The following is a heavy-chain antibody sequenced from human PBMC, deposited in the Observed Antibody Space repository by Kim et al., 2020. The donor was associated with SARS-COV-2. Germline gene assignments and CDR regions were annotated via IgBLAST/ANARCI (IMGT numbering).Heavy chain of an antibody. CDR3: ASRSGSYSYYYGMDV. Sequence: ASVKVSCKASGYTFTGYYMHWVRQAPGQGLEWMGWINPNSGGTNYAQKFQGRVTMTRDTSISTAYMELSRLRSDDTAVYYCASRSGSYSYYYGMDVWGQETTVTVSS. CDR2: INPNSGGT. D-gene: IGHD3-10*01. CDR1: GYTFTGYY. V-gene: IGHV1-2*02. J-gene: IGHJ6*02.